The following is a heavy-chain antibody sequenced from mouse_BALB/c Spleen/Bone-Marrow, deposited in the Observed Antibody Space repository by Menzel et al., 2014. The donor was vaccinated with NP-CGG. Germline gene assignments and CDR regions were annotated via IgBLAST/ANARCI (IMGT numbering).Heavy chain of an antibody. V-gene: IGHV1-69*02. CDR2: IDPSDSET. J-gene: IGHJ4*01. CDR1: GYTFTSYW. CDR3: ARALGDGYYYAMDY. D-gene: IGHD2-3*01. Sequence: QVQLQQPGAELVKPGAPVKLSCKASGYTFTSYWMYWVKQRPGRGLEWIGRIDPSDSETHYNQKSKDKATLTVDKSSSTAYIQLSSLTSEDSAVYYCARALGDGYYYAMDYWGQGTSVTVSS.